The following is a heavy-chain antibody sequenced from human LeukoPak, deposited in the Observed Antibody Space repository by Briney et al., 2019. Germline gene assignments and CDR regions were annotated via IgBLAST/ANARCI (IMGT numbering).Heavy chain of an antibody. CDR3: ARGDYEGDWFDP. J-gene: IGHJ5*02. Sequence: GGSLRLSCAASGFTFSSYEMTWARQAPGKGLEWVSYISSSGSTTHYADSVKGRFTISRDNAKNSLYLQMNSLRAEDTAVYYCARGDYEGDWFDPWGQGTLVTVSS. CDR1: GFTFSSYE. CDR2: ISSSGSTT. D-gene: IGHD4-17*01. V-gene: IGHV3-48*03.